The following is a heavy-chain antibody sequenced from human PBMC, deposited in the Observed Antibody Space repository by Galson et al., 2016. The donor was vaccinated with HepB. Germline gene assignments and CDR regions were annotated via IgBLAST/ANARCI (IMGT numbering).Heavy chain of an antibody. Sequence: SLGLSCASSGLTFRSYWLDLVRPAPGKGLEWISHIKSDGRSTHYADSVKGRFIISRDNAKHTLYLQMYSLSAEDTAVYYCARLSLVVGGTIDYWGQGTLVTVSS. D-gene: IGHD2-15*01. CDR2: IKSDGRST. CDR1: GLTFRSYW. J-gene: IGHJ4*02. V-gene: IGHV3-74*01. CDR3: ARLSLVVGGTIDY.